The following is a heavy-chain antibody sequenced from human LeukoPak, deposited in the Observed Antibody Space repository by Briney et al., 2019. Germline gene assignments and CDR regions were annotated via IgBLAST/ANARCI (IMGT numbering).Heavy chain of an antibody. Sequence: PGGSLRLSCAASGFTFISYWMHWVRQAPGKGLVWVSRINGYGSSTDFADSVKGRFTISRDNAKNTLYLQTDSLRAEDTAVYYCAKGHYPDAYCAGDCYYSNWGQGTLVTVSS. CDR2: INGYGSST. J-gene: IGHJ4*02. CDR3: AKGHYPDAYCAGDCYYSN. D-gene: IGHD2-21*02. CDR1: GFTFISYW. V-gene: IGHV3-74*01.